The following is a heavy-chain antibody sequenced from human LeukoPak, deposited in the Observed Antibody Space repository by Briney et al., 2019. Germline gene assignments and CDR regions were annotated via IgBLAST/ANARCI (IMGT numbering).Heavy chain of an antibody. Sequence: SGTLSLTCAVSGGSISSSNWWSWVRQPPGKGLEWIGEIYHSGSTNYNPSLKSRVTISVDKSKNQFSLKLSSVTAADTAVYYCARDYYDILTGSYDAFDIWGQGTMVTVSS. V-gene: IGHV4-4*02. J-gene: IGHJ3*02. CDR1: GGSISSSNW. CDR3: ARDYYDILTGSYDAFDI. D-gene: IGHD3-9*01. CDR2: IYHSGST.